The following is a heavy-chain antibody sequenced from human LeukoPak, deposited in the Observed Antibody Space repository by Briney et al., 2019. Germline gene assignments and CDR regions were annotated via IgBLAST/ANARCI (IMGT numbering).Heavy chain of an antibody. CDR2: ISGSGGST. V-gene: IGHV3-23*01. CDR3: ARGITYYYDSSGYRLLGA. Sequence: PGGSLRLSCAASGFTFSSYAMSWVRQAPGKGLEWVSAISGSGGSTYYADSVKGRFTISRDNAKNSLYLQMNSLRAEDTAVYYCARGITYYYDSSGYRLLGARGQGTLVTVSS. J-gene: IGHJ4*02. CDR1: GFTFSSYA. D-gene: IGHD3-22*01.